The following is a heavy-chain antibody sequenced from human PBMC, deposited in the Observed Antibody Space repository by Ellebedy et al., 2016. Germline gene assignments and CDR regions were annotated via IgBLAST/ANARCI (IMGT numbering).Heavy chain of an antibody. CDR2: IKQDGSQK. CDR3: GAGGGWLSDY. CDR1: GFTFRNSW. J-gene: IGHJ4*02. D-gene: IGHD6-19*01. V-gene: IGHV3-7*01. Sequence: GESLKISCGGSGFTFRNSWMTWVRQTPGKGLAWVASIKQDGSQKDYEDSVKGRFSISRDNAKGLMYLQMTRLRFEDSAVYYCGAGGGWLSDYWGQGTLVTVSS.